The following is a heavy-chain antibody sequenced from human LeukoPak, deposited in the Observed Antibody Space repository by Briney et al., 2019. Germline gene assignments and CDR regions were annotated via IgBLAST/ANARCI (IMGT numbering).Heavy chain of an antibody. D-gene: IGHD3-10*01. CDR3: AGSYYPGSSDY. CDR2: ISSSGSTI. V-gene: IGHV3-48*03. Sequence: GGSLRLSCAASGFTFSSYEMNWVRQAPGKGLEWVSYISSSGSTIYYADSVKGRFTIPRDNAKNSLYLQMNSLRAEDTAVYYCAGSYYPGSSDYWGQGTLVTVSS. CDR1: GFTFSSYE. J-gene: IGHJ4*02.